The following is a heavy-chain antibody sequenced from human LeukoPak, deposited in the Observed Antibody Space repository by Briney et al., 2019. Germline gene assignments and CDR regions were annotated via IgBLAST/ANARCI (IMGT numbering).Heavy chain of an antibody. J-gene: IGHJ3*02. V-gene: IGHV1-8*01. CDR1: GYTFTSYD. CDR2: MNPNSGNT. CDR3: AREVADSRSWDAFDI. D-gene: IGHD6-13*01. Sequence: ASVKVSGTASGYTFTSYDINWVRQATGQGLEWMGWMNPNSGNTGYAQKFQGRVTMTRNTSISTAYMELSSLRSEDTAVYYCAREVADSRSWDAFDIWGQGTMVTVSS.